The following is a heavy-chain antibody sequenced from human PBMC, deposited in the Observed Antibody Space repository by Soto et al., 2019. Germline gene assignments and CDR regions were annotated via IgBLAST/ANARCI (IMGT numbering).Heavy chain of an antibody. V-gene: IGHV3-23*01. Sequence: PGGSLRLSCAASGFTFSSYAMSWVRQAPGKGLEWVSAISGSGGSTYYADSVKGRFTISRDNSKNTLYLQMNSLRAEDTAVYYCAKNSGYVYYYGMDVWGQGTTVTVSS. CDR2: ISGSGGST. D-gene: IGHD5-12*01. CDR1: GFTFSSYA. CDR3: AKNSGYVYYYGMDV. J-gene: IGHJ6*02.